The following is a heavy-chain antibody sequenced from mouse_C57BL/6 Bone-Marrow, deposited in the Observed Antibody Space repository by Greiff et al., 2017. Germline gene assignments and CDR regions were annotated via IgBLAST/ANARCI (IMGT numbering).Heavy chain of an antibody. J-gene: IGHJ3*01. D-gene: IGHD4-1*01. CDR2: INPGSGGT. CDR1: GYAFTNYL. V-gene: IGHV1-54*01. CDR3: ARSKTWDSWFAY. Sequence: QVQLQQSGAELVRPGTSVKVSCKASGYAFTNYLIEWVKQRPGQGLEWIGVINPGSGGTNYNEKFKGKATLTAAKSSSTAYMQLSSLTSEYSAVYFCARSKTWDSWFAYWGQGTLVTVSA.